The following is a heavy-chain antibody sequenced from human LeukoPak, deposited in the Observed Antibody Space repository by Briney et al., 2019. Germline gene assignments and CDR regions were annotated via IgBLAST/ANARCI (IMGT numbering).Heavy chain of an antibody. CDR2: IYYSGST. J-gene: IGHJ4*02. CDR3: ARQNPAAAGQGLDY. CDR1: GASISSSSYY. D-gene: IGHD6-13*01. Sequence: SETLSLTCTVSGASISSSSYYWGWIRQSPGKGLEWMGSIYYSGSTYYNPSLKSRVTISVDTSKNQFSLKLTSVTAADTAVYYCARQNPAAAGQGLDYWGQGALVTVSS. V-gene: IGHV4-39*01.